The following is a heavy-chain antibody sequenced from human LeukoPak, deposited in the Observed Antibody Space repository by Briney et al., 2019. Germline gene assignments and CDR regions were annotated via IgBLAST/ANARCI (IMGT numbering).Heavy chain of an antibody. Sequence: GGSLRLSCAASGFTFSSYNMKWVRHAPGKGLEWVSSISRTSDYIYYADSVKGRFTISRDNAKNSLYLQMNSLRADDTAVYYCARGGAHCGGDCYYDYWGQGTLVTVSS. CDR3: ARGGAHCGGDCYYDY. V-gene: IGHV3-21*06. D-gene: IGHD2-21*02. CDR2: ISRTSDYI. CDR1: GFTFSSYN. J-gene: IGHJ4*02.